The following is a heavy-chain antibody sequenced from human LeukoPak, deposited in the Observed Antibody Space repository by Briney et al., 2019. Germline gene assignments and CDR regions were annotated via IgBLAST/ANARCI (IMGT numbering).Heavy chain of an antibody. CDR2: IYYSGST. Sequence: SETLSHTCTVSGGSISSGGYYWSWIRQHPGKGLEWIGYIYYSGSTYYNPSLKSRVTISVDTSKNQFSLKLSSVTAADTAVYYCARDGSSSIFRSFGMDVWGQGTTVTVSS. CDR1: GGSISSGGYY. D-gene: IGHD6-13*01. J-gene: IGHJ6*02. V-gene: IGHV4-31*03. CDR3: ARDGSSSIFRSFGMDV.